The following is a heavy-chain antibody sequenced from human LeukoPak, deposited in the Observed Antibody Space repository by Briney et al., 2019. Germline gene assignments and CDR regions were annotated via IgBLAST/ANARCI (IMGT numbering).Heavy chain of an antibody. CDR2: ISYDGSNK. CDR3: AKGDARSGLSVSY. Sequence: PGGSLRPSCAASGFTFSSYSMNWVRQAPGKGLEWVAVISYDGSNKYYADSVKGRFTISRDNSKNTLYLQMNSLRAEDTAVYYCAKGDARSGLSVSYWGQGTLVTVSS. CDR1: GFTFSSYS. V-gene: IGHV3-30*18. J-gene: IGHJ4*02. D-gene: IGHD2-2*01.